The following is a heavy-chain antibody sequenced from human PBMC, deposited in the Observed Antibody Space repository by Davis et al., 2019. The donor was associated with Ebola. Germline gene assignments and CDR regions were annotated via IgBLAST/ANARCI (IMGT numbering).Heavy chain of an antibody. V-gene: IGHV3-48*02. CDR2: ISSSSSTI. J-gene: IGHJ4*02. CDR3: ARWSILGQ. CDR1: GFTFSSYS. Sequence: GESLKISCAASGFTFSSYSMNWVRQAPGKGLEWVSYISSSSSTIYYADSVNGRFTISRDNAKNSLYLQMNSLRDEDTAVYYCARWSILGQWGQGTLVTVSS. D-gene: IGHD3-3*01.